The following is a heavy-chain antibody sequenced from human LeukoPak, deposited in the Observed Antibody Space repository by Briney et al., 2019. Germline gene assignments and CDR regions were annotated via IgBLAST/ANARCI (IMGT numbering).Heavy chain of an antibody. D-gene: IGHD5-12*01. J-gene: IGHJ4*02. V-gene: IGHV3-30*02. CDR3: AKETDIVATIGLDY. CDR2: IRYDGSNK. Sequence: PGGSLRLSCAASGFTFSSYGMHWVRQAPGKGLEWVAFIRYDGSNKYYADSVKGRFTISRDNSKNTLYLQMNSLRAEDTAVYYCAKETDIVATIGLDYWGQGTLVTVSS. CDR1: GFTFSSYG.